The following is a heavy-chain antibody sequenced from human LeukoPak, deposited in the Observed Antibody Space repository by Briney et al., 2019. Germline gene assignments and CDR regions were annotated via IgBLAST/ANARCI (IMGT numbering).Heavy chain of an antibody. Sequence: GGSLSLSCAASGFTFSSYSMNWVRQAPGKGLEWVSSISSSSSYIYYADSVKGRFTISRDNAKNSLYLQMNSLRAEDTAVYYCARSYYDILTGYAPGAFDIWGQGTMVTVSS. V-gene: IGHV3-21*01. J-gene: IGHJ3*02. CDR3: ARSYYDILTGYAPGAFDI. CDR2: ISSSSSYI. CDR1: GFTFSSYS. D-gene: IGHD3-9*01.